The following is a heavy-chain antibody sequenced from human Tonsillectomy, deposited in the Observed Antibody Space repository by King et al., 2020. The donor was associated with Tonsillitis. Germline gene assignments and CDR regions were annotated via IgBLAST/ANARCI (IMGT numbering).Heavy chain of an antibody. Sequence: VQLVESGGGVVQPGRSLRLSCAASGFTFSSYGMHWVRQAPGKGLEWGAVISYDGSNKYYADSVKGRFTISRDNSKNTLYLQMNSLRAEDTAVYYCAKDQEEGYCSSTSCFLSARGHYMDVWGKGTTVTVSS. CDR2: ISYDGSNK. CDR1: GFTFSSYG. V-gene: IGHV3-30*18. CDR3: AKDQEEGYCSSTSCFLSARGHYMDV. D-gene: IGHD2-2*01. J-gene: IGHJ6*03.